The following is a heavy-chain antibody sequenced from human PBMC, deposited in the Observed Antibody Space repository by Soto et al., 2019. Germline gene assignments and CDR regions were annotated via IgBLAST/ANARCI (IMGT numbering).Heavy chain of an antibody. CDR3: ARVGYSGYSNWFDP. Sequence: QVQLQESGPGLVKPSQTLSLTCTVSGGSISSGGYYWSWIRQHPGKGLEWIGYIYYSGSTYYNPSLNSRVTKPVDTSNNQFSLKLSSVTAADTAVYYCARVGYSGYSNWFDPWGQGTLVTVSS. D-gene: IGHD5-12*01. J-gene: IGHJ5*02. V-gene: IGHV4-31*03. CDR2: IYYSGST. CDR1: GGSISSGGYY.